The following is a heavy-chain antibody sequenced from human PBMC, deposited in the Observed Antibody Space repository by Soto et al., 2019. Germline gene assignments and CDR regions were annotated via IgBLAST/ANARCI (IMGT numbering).Heavy chain of an antibody. Sequence: GGSLRLSCAASGFTFSSYAMHWVRQAPGKGLEWVAVISYDGSNKYYADSVKGRFTISRDNSKNTLYLQMNSLRAEDTAVYYCASGSSGWYYFDYWGQGTLVTVSS. J-gene: IGHJ4*02. D-gene: IGHD6-19*01. V-gene: IGHV3-30-3*01. CDR1: GFTFSSYA. CDR3: ASGSSGWYYFDY. CDR2: ISYDGSNK.